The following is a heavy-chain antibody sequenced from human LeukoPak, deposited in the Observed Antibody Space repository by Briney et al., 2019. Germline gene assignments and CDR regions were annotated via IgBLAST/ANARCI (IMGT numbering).Heavy chain of an antibody. CDR3: ARVGEERWLQFPYYYYYMDV. CDR2: IYYSGST. CDR1: GGSISSSSYY. Sequence: PSETLSLTCTVSGGSISSSSYYWGWIRQPPGKGLEWIGSIYYSGSTNYNPSLKSRVTISVDTSKNQFSLKLSSVTAADTAVYYCARVGEERWLQFPYYYYYMDVWGKGTTVTISS. V-gene: IGHV4-39*07. D-gene: IGHD5-24*01. J-gene: IGHJ6*03.